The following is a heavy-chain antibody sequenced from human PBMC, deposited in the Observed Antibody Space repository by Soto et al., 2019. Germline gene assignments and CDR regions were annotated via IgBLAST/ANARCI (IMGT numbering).Heavy chain of an antibody. V-gene: IGHV4-34*01. CDR2: MSHSGGT. J-gene: IGHJ3*02. Sequence: QVQLQQWGAGLLKPSETLSLTCAVFGGSVNSGNYYWSWIRQPPGKGLEWIGEMSHSGGTHFNPSLKSRVTISVENAKNQVLLKMSSVTAADTALYYCARVERGTATTVVDAFDIWGPGTMVTVSS. CDR1: GGSVNSGNYY. CDR3: ARVERGTATTVVDAFDI. D-gene: IGHD1-1*01.